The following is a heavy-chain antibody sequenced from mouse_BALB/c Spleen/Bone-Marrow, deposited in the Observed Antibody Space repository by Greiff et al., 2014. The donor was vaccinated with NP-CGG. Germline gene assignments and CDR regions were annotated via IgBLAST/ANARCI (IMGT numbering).Heavy chain of an antibody. CDR2: ISSGGSYT. CDR1: GFTFSKYG. D-gene: IGHD2-1*01. CDR3: ARQYGNFGVMDY. V-gene: IGHV5-6*01. Sequence: VQLQQSGGDLVEPGGSLKLSCAASGFTFSKYGMSWVRQTPDKRLEWVANISSGGSYTYYPDSVKGRFTISRDNAKNTLYLQMSSLKSEDTAMYYCARQYGNFGVMDYWGQGTSVTVSS. J-gene: IGHJ4*01.